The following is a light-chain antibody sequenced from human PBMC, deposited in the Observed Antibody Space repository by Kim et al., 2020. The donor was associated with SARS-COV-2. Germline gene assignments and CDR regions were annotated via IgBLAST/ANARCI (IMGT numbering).Light chain of an antibody. CDR3: QQYGNSPYT. J-gene: IGKJ2*01. CDR1: LRVDDY. CDR2: TAS. V-gene: IGKV3-20*01. Sequence: SLSPGERVTHSCRASLRVDDYLAWYQQNPGQAPRVLIYTASTRATGIPDRFSGSGSGTDFTLTITRLEPEDSAIYYCQQYGNSPYTFGQGTKLEI.